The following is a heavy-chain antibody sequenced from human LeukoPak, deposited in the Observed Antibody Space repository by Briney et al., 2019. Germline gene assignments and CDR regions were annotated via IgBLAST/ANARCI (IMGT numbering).Heavy chain of an antibody. D-gene: IGHD1-26*01. CDR2: ISSSGSTI. CDR3: AREGRYSGSYPSNFDY. CDR1: GFTFSSYE. V-gene: IGHV3-48*03. J-gene: IGHJ4*02. Sequence: GGSLRLSCAASGFTFSSYEMNWVRQAPGKGLEWVSYISSSGSTIYYADSVKGRFTISRDNAKNSLYLQMNSLRAEDTAVYYCAREGRYSGSYPSNFDYWGQGTLVTVSS.